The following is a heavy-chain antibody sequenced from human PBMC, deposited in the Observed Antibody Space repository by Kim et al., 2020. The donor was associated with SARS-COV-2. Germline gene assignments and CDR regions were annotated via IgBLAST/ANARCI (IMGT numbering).Heavy chain of an antibody. D-gene: IGHD6-19*01. CDR3: ATVQYSSGWYVLPPYGMDV. J-gene: IGHJ6*02. CDR1: GYTLTELS. V-gene: IGHV1-24*01. CDR2: FDPEDGET. Sequence: ASVKVSCKVSGYTLTELSMHWVRQAPGKGLEWMGGFDPEDGETIYAQKLQGRVTMTEDTSTDTAYMELSSLRSEDTAVYYCATVQYSSGWYVLPPYGMDVWGQGTTVTVSS.